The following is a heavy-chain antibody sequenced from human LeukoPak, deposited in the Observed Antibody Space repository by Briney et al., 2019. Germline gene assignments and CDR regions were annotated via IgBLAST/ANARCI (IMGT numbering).Heavy chain of an antibody. J-gene: IGHJ4*02. CDR1: GLTFSGFW. CDR3: VRDRGSPTLFEY. V-gene: IGHV3-74*01. Sequence: GGSLRLSCAASGLTFSGFWMHWVRRSPGKGLVWVSRINSDGSITGYADSVKGRFTVSRDNAKNTLYLQMNSLRDEATAVYYCVRDRGSPTLFEYWGQGAQVTVSA. D-gene: IGHD1-26*01. CDR2: INSDGSIT.